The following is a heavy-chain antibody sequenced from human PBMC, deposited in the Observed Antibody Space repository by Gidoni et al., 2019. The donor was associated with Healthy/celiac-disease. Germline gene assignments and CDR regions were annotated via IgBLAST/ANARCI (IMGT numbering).Heavy chain of an antibody. D-gene: IGHD3-22*01. CDR1: GFTFSDYY. V-gene: IGHV3-11*05. CDR3: ARVRAETYYYDSSGYMGDLGY. J-gene: IGHJ4*02. Sequence: QVQLVESGGGLVKPGGSLRLSCAASGFTFSDYYMSWLRQAPGKGLGWVSYISSSSSYTNYADSVKGRFTISRDNAKNSLYLQMNSLRAEDTAVYYCARVRAETYYYDSSGYMGDLGYWGQGTLVTVSS. CDR2: ISSSSSYT.